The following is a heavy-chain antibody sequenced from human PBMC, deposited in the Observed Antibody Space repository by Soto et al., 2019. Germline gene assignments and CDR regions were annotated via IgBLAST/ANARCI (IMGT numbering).Heavy chain of an antibody. CDR2: ISSSSSYI. D-gene: IGHD2-2*01. CDR1: GSTFSSDD. CDR3: ARNRYCSSTSCPGAFDI. Sequence: GGSLRLSCVVSGSTFSSDDMNWVRQAPGKGLEWVSSISSSSSYIYYADSVKGRFTISRDNAKNSLYLQMNSLRAEDTAVYYCARNRYCSSTSCPGAFDIWGQGTMVTVSS. J-gene: IGHJ3*02. V-gene: IGHV3-21*01.